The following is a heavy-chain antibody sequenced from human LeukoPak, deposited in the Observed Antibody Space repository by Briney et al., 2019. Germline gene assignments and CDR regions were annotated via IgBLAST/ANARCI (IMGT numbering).Heavy chain of an antibody. J-gene: IGHJ5*02. CDR1: GGTFSSYA. D-gene: IGHD6-19*01. CDR3: ARDRSVAGTFWFDP. Sequence: SVKVSCKASGGTFSSYAISWVRQAPGQGLEWMGGIIPIFGTANYAQKFQGRVTITTDESTSTAYMELSSLRSEDTAVYYCARDRSVAGTFWFDPWRQGTLVTVSS. CDR2: IIPIFGTA. V-gene: IGHV1-69*05.